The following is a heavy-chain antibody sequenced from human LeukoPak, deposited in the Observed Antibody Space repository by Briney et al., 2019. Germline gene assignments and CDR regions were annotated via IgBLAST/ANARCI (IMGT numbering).Heavy chain of an antibody. V-gene: IGHV3-23*01. D-gene: IGHD3-22*01. J-gene: IGHJ5*02. CDR1: GFTFSSYA. CDR3: ATTETEYYYDSSGSWFDP. Sequence: GGSLRLSCAASGFTFSSYAMSWVRQAPGKGLEWVSAISGSGGSTYYADSVKGRFTISRDNSKNTLYLQMNSLRAEDTAVYYCATTETEYYYDSSGSWFDPWGQGTLVTVSS. CDR2: ISGSGGST.